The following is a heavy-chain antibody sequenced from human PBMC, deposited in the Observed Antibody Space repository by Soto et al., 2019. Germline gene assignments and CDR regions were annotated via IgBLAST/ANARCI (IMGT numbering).Heavy chain of an antibody. Sequence: QVQLQESGPGLVKPSQTLSLTCTVSGGSISSGDYYWSWIRQPPGKGLEWIGYIYYSGSAYYNPSLKSRVTISVDTSKNQFSLKLSSVTAADTAVYYCARVGTTMVRGADRWGQGTLVTVSS. CDR1: GGSISSGDYY. D-gene: IGHD3-10*01. J-gene: IGHJ5*02. V-gene: IGHV4-30-4*01. CDR2: IYYSGSA. CDR3: ARVGTTMVRGADR.